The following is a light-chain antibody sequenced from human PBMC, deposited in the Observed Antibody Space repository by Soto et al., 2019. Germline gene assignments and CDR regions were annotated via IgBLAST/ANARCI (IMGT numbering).Light chain of an antibody. Sequence: QSALTRPASVSGSPGQSITVSCTGTSSDVGSYNLVSWYQQHPGKAPKLMICEGSKRPSGVSNRFSGSKSGNTASLTISGLQAEDEADYYCCSYAGRSTYVFGTGTKVTVL. V-gene: IGLV2-23*01. CDR2: EGS. CDR1: SSDVGSYNL. J-gene: IGLJ1*01. CDR3: CSYAGRSTYV.